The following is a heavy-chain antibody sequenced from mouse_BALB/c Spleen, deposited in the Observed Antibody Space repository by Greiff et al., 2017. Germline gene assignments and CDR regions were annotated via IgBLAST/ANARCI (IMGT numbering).Heavy chain of an antibody. D-gene: IGHD2-2*01. J-gene: IGHJ4*01. CDR3: ARDRYGYLYAMDY. Sequence: EVQRVESGGGLVQPGGSLRLSCATSGFTFTDYYMSWVRQPPGKALEWLGFIRNKANGYTTEYSASVKGRFTISRDNSQSILYLQMNTLRAEDSATYYCARDRYGYLYAMDYWGQGTSVTVSS. CDR1: GFTFTDYY. V-gene: IGHV7-3*02. CDR2: IRNKANGYTT.